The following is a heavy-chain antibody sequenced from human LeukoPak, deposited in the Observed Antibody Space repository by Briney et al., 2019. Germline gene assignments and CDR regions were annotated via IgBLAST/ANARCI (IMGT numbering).Heavy chain of an antibody. D-gene: IGHD6-19*01. J-gene: IGHJ4*02. CDR3: ARIGTVCGCPDW. V-gene: IGHV4-34*01. CDR2: INHSVST. Sequence: SETLSLTCAVYGGSFSGYYWSWVRQAPGKGLEWSGEINHSVSTNYNPSLKRRVTISVDTSKIQFSLKLSSVTAADTAVYYCARIGTVCGCPDWWGQGTLVTVSS. CDR1: GGSFSGYY.